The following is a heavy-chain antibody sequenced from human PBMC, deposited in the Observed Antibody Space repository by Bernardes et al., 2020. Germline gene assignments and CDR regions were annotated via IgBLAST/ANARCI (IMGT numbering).Heavy chain of an antibody. J-gene: IGHJ4*02. CDR2: ISSSSSTI. D-gene: IGHD3-9*01. CDR3: ARDVLRYFDWLTGYFDY. Sequence: GGSLRLSCAASGLTFSSYSMNWVRQAPGKGLEWVSYISSSSSTIYYADSVKGRFTISRDNAKNSLYLQMNSLRDEDTAVYYCARDVLRYFDWLTGYFDYWGQGTLVTVSS. CDR1: GLTFSSYS. V-gene: IGHV3-48*02.